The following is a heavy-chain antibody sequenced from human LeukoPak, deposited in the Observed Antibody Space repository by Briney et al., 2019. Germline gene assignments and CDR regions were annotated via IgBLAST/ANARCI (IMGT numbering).Heavy chain of an antibody. CDR3: ARRGGSNGWGAFDV. Sequence: GGSLRLSCAASGFTFSTHAMNWVRQAPGRGLEWVSNIGGSGESTYYADSVKGRFTISRDNSKNTVFLQMNSLSRDDTAVYYCARRGGSNGWGAFDVWGQGTTITVSS. J-gene: IGHJ3*01. V-gene: IGHV3-23*01. CDR2: IGGSGEST. D-gene: IGHD2-8*01. CDR1: GFTFSTHA.